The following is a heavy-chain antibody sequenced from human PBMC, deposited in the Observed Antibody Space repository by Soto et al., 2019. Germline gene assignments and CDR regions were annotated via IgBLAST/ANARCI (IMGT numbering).Heavy chain of an antibody. J-gene: IGHJ4*02. Sequence: PSETLSLTCAVSGGSISSSNWWSWVRQPPGKGLEWIGEIYHSGSTNYNPSLKSRVTISVDKSKNQFSLKLSSVTAADTAVYYCARSGIAAAAPVFLYYFDYWGQGTLVTVSS. V-gene: IGHV4-4*02. CDR1: GGSISSSNW. D-gene: IGHD6-13*01. CDR3: ARSGIAAAAPVFLYYFDY. CDR2: IYHSGST.